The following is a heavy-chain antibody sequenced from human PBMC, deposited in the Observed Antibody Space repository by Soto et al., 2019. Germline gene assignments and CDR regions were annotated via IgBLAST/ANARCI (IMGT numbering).Heavy chain of an antibody. D-gene: IGHD3-10*01. Sequence: SVKVSCKASGDTFSCYAIIWVRQAPGLGLEWMGRVNPILSMSNYAQKFQGRVTMTADKSTSTAYMELRSLRSEDTAFYYCATSYGSGYRAFXSWG. CDR3: ATSYGSGYRAFXS. CDR2: VNPILSMS. V-gene: IGHV1-69*04. CDR1: GDTFSCYA. J-gene: IGHJ4*01.